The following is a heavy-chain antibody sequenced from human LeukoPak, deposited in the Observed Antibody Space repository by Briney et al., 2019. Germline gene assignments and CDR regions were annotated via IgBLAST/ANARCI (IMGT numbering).Heavy chain of an antibody. D-gene: IGHD3-22*01. CDR1: GFTFINAW. CDR3: ARDRNYYDSSGYYRNFDY. V-gene: IGHV3-15*01. CDR2: IKSKTDGGTT. J-gene: IGHJ4*02. Sequence: GGSLRLSCAASGFTFINAWMSWVRQAPGKGLEWVGHIKSKTDGGTTDYGAPVNGRFTISRDDSKNTVYLQMNSLRAEDTAVYYCARDRNYYDSSGYYRNFDYWGQGTLVTVSS.